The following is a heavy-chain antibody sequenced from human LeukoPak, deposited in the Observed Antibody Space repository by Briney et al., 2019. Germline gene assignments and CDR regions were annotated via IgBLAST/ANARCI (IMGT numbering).Heavy chain of an antibody. CDR1: GFTFSSYW. Sequence: GGSLRLSCAASGFTFSSYWMSWVRQAPGKGLEWVANIKQDGSEKYHVDSVKGRFTISRDNAKNSLYLQMNSLRAEDTAVYYCARVGSGADGDYVGLGYWGQGTLVTVSS. CDR3: ARVGSGADGDYVGLGY. D-gene: IGHD4-17*01. J-gene: IGHJ4*02. CDR2: IKQDGSEK. V-gene: IGHV3-7*03.